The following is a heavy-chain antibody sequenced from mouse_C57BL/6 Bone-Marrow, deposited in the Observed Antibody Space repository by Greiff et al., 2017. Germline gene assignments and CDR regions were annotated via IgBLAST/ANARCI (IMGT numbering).Heavy chain of an antibody. CDR1: GFTFSDYG. J-gene: IGHJ2*01. Sequence: EVQLQESGGGLVKPGGSLTLSCAASGFTFSDYGMHWVRQAPEKGLEWVAYISSGSSTIYYADTVKGRFTISRDNAKDHLFLQMPSLRSEDTAMYYCARPYYGSSPWYFDYWGQGTTLTVSS. CDR2: ISSGSSTI. D-gene: IGHD1-1*01. CDR3: ARPYYGSSPWYFDY. V-gene: IGHV5-17*01.